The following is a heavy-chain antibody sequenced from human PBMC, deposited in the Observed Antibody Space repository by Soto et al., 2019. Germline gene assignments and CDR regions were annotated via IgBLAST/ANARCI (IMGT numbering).Heavy chain of an antibody. CDR1: GFGFSNYA. CDR3: VRDDRWAFDF. V-gene: IGHV3-48*02. D-gene: IGHD3-22*01. J-gene: IGHJ3*01. CDR2: ISIGSGSI. Sequence: EVQLVESGGGLVQPGGSRRVSCAASGFGFSNYAMNWVRQAPGKGLGWVSYISIGSGSIFYADSVKGRFTISRDDAKNSLYLQMNTLRDEDTAVYYCVRDDRWAFDFWGQGTMVTVSS.